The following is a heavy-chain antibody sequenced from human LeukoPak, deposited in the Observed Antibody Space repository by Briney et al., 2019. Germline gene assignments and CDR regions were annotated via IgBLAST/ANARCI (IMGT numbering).Heavy chain of an antibody. CDR1: GFTFSSYA. D-gene: IGHD4-17*01. V-gene: IGHV3-23*01. CDR3: ANLYGDSSNGMDV. J-gene: IGHJ6*02. CDR2: ISASGGTT. Sequence: GGSLRLPCAASGFTFSSYAMTWVRQAPGKGLEWVSAISASGGTTYYADSVKGRFTISRDNSKNTLFLQMNSLRAEDTAVYFCANLYGDSSNGMDVWGQGTTVTVSS.